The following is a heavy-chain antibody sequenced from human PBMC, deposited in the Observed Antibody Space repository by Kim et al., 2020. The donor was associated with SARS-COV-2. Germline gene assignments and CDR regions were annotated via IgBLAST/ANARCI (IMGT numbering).Heavy chain of an antibody. J-gene: IGHJ1*01. V-gene: IGHV3-9*01. D-gene: IGHD3-22*01. CDR2: ISWNSGSI. CDR3: AKDLEFYSSGYGGYFQH. CDR1: GFTFDDYA. Sequence: GGSLRLSCAASGFTFDDYAMHWVRQAPGKGLEWVSGISWNSGSIGYADSVKGRFTISRDNAKNSLYLQMNSLRAEDTALYYCAKDLEFYSSGYGGYFQHWGQGTLVTVSS.